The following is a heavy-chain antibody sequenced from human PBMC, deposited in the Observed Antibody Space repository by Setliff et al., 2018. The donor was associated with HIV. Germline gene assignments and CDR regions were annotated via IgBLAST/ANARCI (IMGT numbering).Heavy chain of an antibody. CDR3: ATQTGFYNSHWYDY. Sequence: GGSLRLSCAASGFIFNAYTMVWVRQAPGKGLEWVSSISSSGNFIYYADSVKGRFTIFRDNAKNSVFLQMNSLRAEDTGVYYCATQTGFYNSHWYDYWGQGTMVTVSS. V-gene: IGHV3-21*01. CDR2: ISSSGNFI. D-gene: IGHD6-13*01. J-gene: IGHJ4*02. CDR1: GFIFNAYT.